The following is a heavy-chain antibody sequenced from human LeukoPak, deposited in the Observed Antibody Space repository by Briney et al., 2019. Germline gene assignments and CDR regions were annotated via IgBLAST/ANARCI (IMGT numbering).Heavy chain of an antibody. D-gene: IGHD6-13*01. CDR3: ARGGSSWPPLMDV. Sequence: SETLSLTCSVSSGSITSYYWSWLRQPPGKGLEWIGYIYYSGSTNYNPSVKSRVTMSVDTSKNQLSLKLSSVTAADTAVYYCARGGSSWPPLMDVWGKGTTVTVSS. CDR1: SGSITSYY. V-gene: IGHV4-59*01. CDR2: IYYSGST. J-gene: IGHJ6*03.